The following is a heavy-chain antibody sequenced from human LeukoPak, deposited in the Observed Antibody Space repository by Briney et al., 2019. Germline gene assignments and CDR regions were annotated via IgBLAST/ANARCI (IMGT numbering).Heavy chain of an antibody. CDR2: IIPIFGTA. J-gene: IGHJ3*02. CDR1: GGTFSSYA. Sequence: SVKVSCTASGGTFSSYAISWVRQAPGQGLEWMGGIIPIFGTANYAQKFQGRVTITADESTSTAYMELSSLRSEDTAVYYCARGGTTEWLLYPGDAFDIWGQGTMVTVSS. CDR3: ARGGTTEWLLYPGDAFDI. V-gene: IGHV1-69*13. D-gene: IGHD3-3*01.